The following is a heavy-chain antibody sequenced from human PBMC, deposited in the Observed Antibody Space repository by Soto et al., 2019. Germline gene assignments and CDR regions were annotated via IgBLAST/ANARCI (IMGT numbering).Heavy chain of an antibody. CDR2: IKGKTAGGTI. CDR1: DFTFTNAW. J-gene: IGHJ3*02. V-gene: IGHV3-15*07. Sequence: GGSLRLSCAASDFTFTNAWMSWVRQAPGKGLEWVGRIKGKTAGGTIDYAAPVKGRFTISRDDSKNMLYLQMNSLRTEDTAVYYCTTRGTSATGTALDIWGQGTLVTV. CDR3: TTRGTSATGTALDI. D-gene: IGHD6-13*01.